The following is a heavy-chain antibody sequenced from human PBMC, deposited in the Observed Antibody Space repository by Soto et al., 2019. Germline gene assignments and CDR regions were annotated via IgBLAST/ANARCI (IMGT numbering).Heavy chain of an antibody. CDR1: GFSVSTSGVG. V-gene: IGHV2-5*02. D-gene: IGHD2-15*01. CDR2: IYWDDDK. J-gene: IGHJ6*02. Sequence: QITLKESGPTLVKPTQTLPLTCTFSGFSVSTSGVGVAWIRQPPGTALEWLALIYWDDDKRYSPFLQSRVTITKDTSKNQVVLTMTNMDPVDTATYYCAHKGGRGAAMDVWGQGTTVTVSS. CDR3: AHKGGRGAAMDV.